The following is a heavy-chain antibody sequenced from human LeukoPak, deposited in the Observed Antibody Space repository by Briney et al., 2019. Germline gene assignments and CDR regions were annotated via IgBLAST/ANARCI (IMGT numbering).Heavy chain of an antibody. Sequence: ASVKVSCKASGYTFTSYAMHWARQAPGQRLEWMGWINAGNGNTKYSQKFQGRVTITRDTTASTAYMELSSLRSEDTAVYYCAKTGHSNPNNWFDPWGQGTLVTVSS. CDR2: INAGNGNT. J-gene: IGHJ5*02. D-gene: IGHD4-11*01. CDR1: GYTFTSYA. V-gene: IGHV1-3*01. CDR3: AKTGHSNPNNWFDP.